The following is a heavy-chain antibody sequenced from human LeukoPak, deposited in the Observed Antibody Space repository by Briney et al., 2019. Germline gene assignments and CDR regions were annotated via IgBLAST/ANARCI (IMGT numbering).Heavy chain of an antibody. J-gene: IGHJ5*02. Sequence: SETLSLTCTVSGGSISSGDYYWSWIRQPPGKGLEWIGYIYYSGSTNYNPSLKSRVTISVDTSKNQFSLKLSSVTAADTAVYYCARRRQFPYNWFDPWGQGTLVTVSS. CDR3: ARRRQFPYNWFDP. V-gene: IGHV4-30-4*01. CDR2: IYYSGST. D-gene: IGHD6-19*01. CDR1: GGSISSGDYY.